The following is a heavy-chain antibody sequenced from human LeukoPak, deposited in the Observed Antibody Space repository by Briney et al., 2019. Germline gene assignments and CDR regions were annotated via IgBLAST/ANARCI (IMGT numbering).Heavy chain of an antibody. V-gene: IGHV4-34*01. J-gene: IGHJ5*02. D-gene: IGHD2-2*01. Sequence: SETLSLTCAVYGGSFSGYYWSWIRQPPGKGLEWIGEINHSGSTNYNPSLKSRVTISVDTSKNQFSLKLSSVTAADTAVYYCARGRLYCSGTSCRNWFDPWGQGTLVTVSS. CDR2: INHSGST. CDR1: GGSFSGYY. CDR3: ARGRLYCSGTSCRNWFDP.